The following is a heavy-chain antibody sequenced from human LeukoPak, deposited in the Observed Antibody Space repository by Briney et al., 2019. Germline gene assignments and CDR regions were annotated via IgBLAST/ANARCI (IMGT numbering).Heavy chain of an antibody. CDR2: ISGSGGST. D-gene: IGHD3-10*01. J-gene: IGHJ4*02. V-gene: IGHV3-23*01. CDR3: ARYGSGSYIDN. CDR1: GFTFSSYA. Sequence: GGSLRLSCAASGFTFSSYAMSWVRQAPGKGLEWVSAISGSGGSTYYADSVKGRFTISRDNSKNTLSLQMSSLRAEDTAVYYCARYGSGSYIDNWGQGTLVTVSS.